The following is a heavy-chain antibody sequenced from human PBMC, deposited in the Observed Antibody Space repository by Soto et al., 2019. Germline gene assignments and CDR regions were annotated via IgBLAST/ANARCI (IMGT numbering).Heavy chain of an antibody. CDR3: AATVRH. Sequence: SETLSLTCAVSSDSINNNNWWSWVRQPPGKGLEWIGEVHRSGSTNYNPSLKSRVTVSLDKSYNQFSLRLSSVTTADTAVYYCAATVRHWGQGTLVTVSS. V-gene: IGHV4-4*02. CDR1: SDSINNNNW. CDR2: VHRSGST. J-gene: IGHJ4*02. D-gene: IGHD4-17*01.